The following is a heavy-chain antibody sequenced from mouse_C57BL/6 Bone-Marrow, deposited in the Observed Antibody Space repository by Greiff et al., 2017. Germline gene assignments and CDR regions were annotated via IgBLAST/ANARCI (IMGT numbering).Heavy chain of an antibody. V-gene: IGHV14-3*01. CDR2: IDPANGNT. J-gene: IGHJ4*01. Sequence: EVQLQQSVAELVRPGASVKLSCTASGFNIKNTYMHWVKQRPEQGLEWIGRIDPANGNTKYAPKFPGKATITADTSSNTAYLQLSSLTSEDTAISYCAPQYYGSSSYFYAMDYWGQGTSVTVSS. CDR1: GFNIKNTY. D-gene: IGHD1-1*01. CDR3: APQYYGSSSYFYAMDY.